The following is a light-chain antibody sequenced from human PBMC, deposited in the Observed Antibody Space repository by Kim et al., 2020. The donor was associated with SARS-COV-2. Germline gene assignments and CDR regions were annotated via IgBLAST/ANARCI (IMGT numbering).Light chain of an antibody. CDR1: KLGNKF. Sequence: YELTQPPSVSVSPGQTANITCSGDKLGNKFACWYQQKPGQAPVLVIYLDIKRPSGIPERFSGSNSGNTATLTISGTQAMDEADYYCQAWDGSTAVFGGGT. J-gene: IGLJ2*01. CDR3: QAWDGSTAV. CDR2: LDI. V-gene: IGLV3-1*01.